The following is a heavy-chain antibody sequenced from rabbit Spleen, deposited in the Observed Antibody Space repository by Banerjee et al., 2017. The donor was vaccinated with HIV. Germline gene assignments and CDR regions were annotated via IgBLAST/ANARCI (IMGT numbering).Heavy chain of an antibody. D-gene: IGHD4-2*01. CDR1: GFDLSSYYY. CDR2: IYTGSGST. Sequence: QEQLEESGGGLVKPEGSLTLTCKASGFDLSSYYYMCWVRQAPGKGLEWIACIYTGSGSTDYASWVNGRFTISNDNAQNTVDLQMKSLTAADTATYFCARGGAPYGGPFKLWGQGTLVTVS. J-gene: IGHJ4*01. V-gene: IGHV1S43*01. CDR3: ARGGAPYGGPFKL.